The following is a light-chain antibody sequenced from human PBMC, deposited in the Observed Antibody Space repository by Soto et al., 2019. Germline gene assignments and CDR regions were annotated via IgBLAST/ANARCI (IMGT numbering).Light chain of an antibody. J-gene: IGKJ4*01. Sequence: MVLTQSPETLSFSAWEGAPLFSSSSQSVSRCLAWYQLKPGQTPRLLIYDASNRAAGIPARFSGSGSGTDFTLTITSLEPEDFAVHYCQQRSNWPLTFGGGTKVDIK. V-gene: IGKV3-11*01. CDR1: QSVSRC. CDR2: DAS. CDR3: QQRSNWPLT.